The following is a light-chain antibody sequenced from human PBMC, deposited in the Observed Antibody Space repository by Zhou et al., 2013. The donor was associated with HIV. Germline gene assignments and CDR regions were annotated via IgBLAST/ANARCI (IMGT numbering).Light chain of an antibody. CDR3: QHLNSYPPFT. CDR2: AAT. CDR1: QDISTY. J-gene: IGKJ3*01. V-gene: IGKV1-9*01. Sequence: DIQLTQSPSFLSASVGDRVAITCRAGQDISTYLAWYQQKPGKAPKLLIYAATTLQSGVPSRFSGSGSGTEFTLTITSLQPEDFATYYCQHLNSYPPFTFGPGTKVDIK.